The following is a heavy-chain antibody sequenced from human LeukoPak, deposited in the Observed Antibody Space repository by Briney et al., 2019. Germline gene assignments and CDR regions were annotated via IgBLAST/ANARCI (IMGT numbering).Heavy chain of an antibody. CDR2: INPNSGGT. J-gene: IGHJ4*02. CDR3: ARGSKSYGDYIRSRIHYFDY. CDR1: GYTFTSYG. D-gene: IGHD4-17*01. Sequence: GASVKVSCKASGYTFTSYGISWVRQAPGQGLEWMGWINPNSGGTNYAQKFQGRVTMTRDTSISTAYMELNSLRAEDTAVYYCARGSKSYGDYIRSRIHYFDYWGQGTLVTVSS. V-gene: IGHV1-2*02.